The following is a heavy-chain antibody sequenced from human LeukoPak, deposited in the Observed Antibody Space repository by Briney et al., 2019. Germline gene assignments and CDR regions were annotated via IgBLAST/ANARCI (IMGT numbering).Heavy chain of an antibody. D-gene: IGHD6-19*01. V-gene: IGHV5-51*01. CDR1: GYTFANYW. CDR2: IYPGDSDT. J-gene: IGHJ4*02. Sequence: GESLKISCQGSGYTFANYWIGWVRQMPGKGLEWMGIIYPGDSDTRYSPSFQGHVTISADKSISTAYLQWSSLKASDTAVYYCARREGGWYLDYWGQGTLVTVSS. CDR3: ARREGGWYLDY.